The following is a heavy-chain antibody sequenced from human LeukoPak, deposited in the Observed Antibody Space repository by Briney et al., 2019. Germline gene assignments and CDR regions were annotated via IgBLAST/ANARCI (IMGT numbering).Heavy chain of an antibody. Sequence: GGSLRLSCAASGFTVSSNYMGWVRQAPGKGLEWVSVIYSGGSTYYADSVKGRFTISRDNSKNTLYLQMNSLRAEDTAVYYCARGGTFPIFDYWGQGTLVTVSS. CDR1: GFTVSSNY. D-gene: IGHD2-15*01. CDR3: ARGGTFPIFDY. V-gene: IGHV3-53*01. J-gene: IGHJ4*02. CDR2: IYSGGST.